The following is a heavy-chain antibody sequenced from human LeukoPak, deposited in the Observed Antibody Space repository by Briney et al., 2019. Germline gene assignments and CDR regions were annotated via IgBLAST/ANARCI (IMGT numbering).Heavy chain of an antibody. CDR3: ARHLEKDIVPDWFDP. J-gene: IGHJ5*02. Sequence: SETLSLTCTVSGGSISSSSYYWGWIRQPPGKGLEWIGSIYYSGSTYYNPSLKSRVTISVDTSKNQFSLKLSSVTAADTAVYCCARHLEKDIVPDWFDPWGQGTLVTVSS. D-gene: IGHD2-8*01. V-gene: IGHV4-39*01. CDR2: IYYSGST. CDR1: GGSISSSSYY.